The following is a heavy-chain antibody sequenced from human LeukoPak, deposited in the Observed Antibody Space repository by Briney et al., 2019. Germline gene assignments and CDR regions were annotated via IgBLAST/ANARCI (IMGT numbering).Heavy chain of an antibody. CDR1: GFTFSSTW. Sequence: PGGSLRLSCAASGFTFSSTWMHWVRQVPGKRLVWVARITSDGSSTTYAESVKGRFTISRDNAKNTLYLEMDSLRAEDTAVYYRARDWYHAIDYWGQGTLVTVSS. CDR3: ARDWYHAIDY. J-gene: IGHJ4*02. V-gene: IGHV3-74*03. CDR2: ITSDGSST. D-gene: IGHD2-2*01.